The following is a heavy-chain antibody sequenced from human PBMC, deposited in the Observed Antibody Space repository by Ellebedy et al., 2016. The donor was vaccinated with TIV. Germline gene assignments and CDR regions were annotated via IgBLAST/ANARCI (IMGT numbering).Heavy chain of an antibody. D-gene: IGHD3-10*02. CDR2: INPNTGAT. CDR1: GYTFAGYY. Sequence: AASLKVSCKTSGYTFAGYYIHWVRQAPGQGLEWMGWINPNTGATKYAQKFQGRVTMTRATSISTTYTELSSLRSDDAAVSYCAKALSTYDYYVLDFWGQGTLLTVSS. J-gene: IGHJ4*02. V-gene: IGHV1-2*02. CDR3: AKALSTYDYYVLDF.